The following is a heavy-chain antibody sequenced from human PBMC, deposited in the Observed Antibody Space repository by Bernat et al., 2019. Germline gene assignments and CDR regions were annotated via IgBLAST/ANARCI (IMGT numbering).Heavy chain of an antibody. CDR1: GFSFSSYW. CDR2: IRQDGNEK. CDR3: ARDFKVFDY. J-gene: IGHJ4*02. Sequence: EVQLVESGGGLVQPGGSLRLSCAAPGFSFSSYWMTWVRQAPGKGLEWVANIRQDGNEKYYVDSVKGRFTISRDNAKNSLYLQMSSLRAEDTAVYYCARDFKVFDYWGQGTLVTVSS. V-gene: IGHV3-7*04.